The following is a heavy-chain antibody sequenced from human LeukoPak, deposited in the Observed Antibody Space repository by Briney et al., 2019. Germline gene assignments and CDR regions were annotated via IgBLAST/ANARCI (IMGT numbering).Heavy chain of an antibody. CDR2: ISWNSGSI. D-gene: IGHD6-19*01. Sequence: GRSLRLSCAASGFNFHDYAMHWVRQAPGKGLEWVSGISWNSGSIVYADSVKGRFTISRDNAKNSLYLQMNSLRAEDTAVYYCARVSIGWYHFDYWGQGTLVTVSS. CDR3: ARVSIGWYHFDY. J-gene: IGHJ4*02. CDR1: GFNFHDYA. V-gene: IGHV3-9*01.